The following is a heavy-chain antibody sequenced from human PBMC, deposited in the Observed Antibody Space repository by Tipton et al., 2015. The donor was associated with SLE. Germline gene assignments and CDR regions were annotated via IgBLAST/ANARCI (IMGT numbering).Heavy chain of an antibody. Sequence: TLSLTCTVSGGSISSGDYYWSWIRQSPGRGLEWIRYISYSGSTLYNPSLKSRVTISVDTSKNQFSLRLTSVTATDTAVYYCARHYNLFSAFDSWGQGTLVTVSS. V-gene: IGHV4-30-4*01. J-gene: IGHJ4*02. D-gene: IGHD3-3*01. CDR2: ISYSGST. CDR1: GGSISSGDYY. CDR3: ARHYNLFSAFDS.